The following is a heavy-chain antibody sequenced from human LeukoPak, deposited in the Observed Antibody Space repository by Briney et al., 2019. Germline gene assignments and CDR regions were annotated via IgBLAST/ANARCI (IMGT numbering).Heavy chain of an antibody. CDR2: ISGSGGST. CDR3: ARTTANYDFWSGYDY. Sequence: GGSLRLSCAASGFTFSSYAMSWVRQAPGKGLEWVSAISGSGGSTYYADSVKGRFTISRDNSKNTLYLQMNSLRAEDTAVYYCARTTANYDFWSGYDYWGQGTLVTVSS. V-gene: IGHV3-23*01. J-gene: IGHJ4*02. CDR1: GFTFSSYA. D-gene: IGHD3-3*01.